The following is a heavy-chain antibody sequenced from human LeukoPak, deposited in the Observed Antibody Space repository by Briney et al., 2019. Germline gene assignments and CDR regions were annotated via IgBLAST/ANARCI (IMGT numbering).Heavy chain of an antibody. J-gene: IGHJ5*02. V-gene: IGHV3-11*06. Sequence: GGSLRLSCAASGFTFGDYYMSWIRQAPGKGLEWVSYISSSSSYTNYADSVKGRFTISRDNAKNSLYLQMNSLRAEDTAVYYCARIYYDILTGQGNWFDPWGQGTLVTVSS. CDR2: ISSSSSYT. D-gene: IGHD3-9*01. CDR1: GFTFGDYY. CDR3: ARIYYDILTGQGNWFDP.